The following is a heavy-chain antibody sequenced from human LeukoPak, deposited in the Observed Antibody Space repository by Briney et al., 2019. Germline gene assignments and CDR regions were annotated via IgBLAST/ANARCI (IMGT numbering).Heavy chain of an antibody. Sequence: SETLSLTCTVSGGSISSGSYYWSWIRQPAGKGLEWIGRIYTSGSTNYNPSLKSRVTISVDTSKNQFSLKLSSVTAADTAVYYCARAMNYSNPLPFDYWGQGTLVTVSS. CDR3: ARAMNYSNPLPFDY. J-gene: IGHJ4*02. D-gene: IGHD4-11*01. CDR2: IYTSGST. CDR1: GGSISSGSYY. V-gene: IGHV4-61*02.